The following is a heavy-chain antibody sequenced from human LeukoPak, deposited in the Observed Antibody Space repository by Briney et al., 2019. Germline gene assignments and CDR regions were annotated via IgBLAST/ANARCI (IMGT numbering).Heavy chain of an antibody. D-gene: IGHD6-19*01. CDR1: GGSISSGGYY. CDR2: IYYSGST. CDR3: ARLDKSSGLGFDY. J-gene: IGHJ4*02. V-gene: IGHV4-31*03. Sequence: TTSETLSLTCTVSGGSISSGGYYWRWIRQHPGKGLEWIGYIYYSGSTYYNPSLKSRVTISVDTSKNQFSLKLSSVTAADTAVYYCARLDKSSGLGFDYWGQGTLVTVSS.